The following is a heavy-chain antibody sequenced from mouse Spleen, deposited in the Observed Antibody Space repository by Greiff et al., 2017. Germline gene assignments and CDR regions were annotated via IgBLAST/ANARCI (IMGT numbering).Heavy chain of an antibody. V-gene: IGHV1-74*01. D-gene: IGHD1-1*01. J-gene: IGHJ4*01. CDR1: GYTFTSYW. CDR2: IHPSDSDT. Sequence: QVQLQQPGAELVKPGASVKVSCKASGYTFTSYWMHWVKQRPGQGLECIGRIHPSDSDTNYNQKFKGKATLTVDKSSSTAYMQLSSLTSEDSAVYYCAGGSSSYAMDYWGQGTSVTVSS. CDR3: AGGSSSYAMDY.